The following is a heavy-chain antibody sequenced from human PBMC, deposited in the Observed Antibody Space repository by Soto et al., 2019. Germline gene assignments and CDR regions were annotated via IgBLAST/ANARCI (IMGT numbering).Heavy chain of an antibody. CDR3: ARQVAAPGPAELDY. CDR1: GGSISSSSYY. D-gene: IGHD6-13*01. CDR2: IYFSGST. J-gene: IGHJ4*02. Sequence: QMQLQESGPGLVKPSETLSLTCTVSGGSISSSSYYWGWIRQPPGKGLEWIGTIYFSGSTYYNPSLQSRATISVDRSKNQFSLKLTSVTPTDTAVYYCARQVAAPGPAELDYWGQGPLVTVSS. V-gene: IGHV4-39*01.